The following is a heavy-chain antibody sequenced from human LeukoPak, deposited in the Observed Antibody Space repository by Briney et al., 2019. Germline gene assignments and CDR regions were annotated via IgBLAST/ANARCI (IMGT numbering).Heavy chain of an antibody. Sequence: GSSVKVSCKASGGTFSSYAISWVRQAPGQGLEWMGRIIPILGIANYAQKFQGRVTITADKSTSTAYMELSSLRSEDTAVYYCASHRRWTRDPQEIDYWGQGTLVTVSS. V-gene: IGHV1-69*04. CDR1: GGTFSSYA. D-gene: IGHD3/OR15-3a*01. J-gene: IGHJ4*02. CDR3: ASHRRWTRDPQEIDY. CDR2: IIPILGIA.